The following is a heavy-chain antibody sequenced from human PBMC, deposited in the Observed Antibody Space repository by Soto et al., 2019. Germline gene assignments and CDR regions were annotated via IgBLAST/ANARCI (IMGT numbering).Heavy chain of an antibody. CDR1: VFTFDDYA. D-gene: IGHD6-19*01. CDR2: ISGDGGST. Sequence: GGSLRLSCAASVFTFDDYAMHWVRQAPGKGLEWVSLISGDGGSTYYADSVKGRFSISRDNTKNSLYLQMNSLRTEDSALYYCAKDKIFDSSGWYDYWGPGTLVTVSS. CDR3: AKDKIFDSSGWYDY. V-gene: IGHV3-43*02. J-gene: IGHJ4*02.